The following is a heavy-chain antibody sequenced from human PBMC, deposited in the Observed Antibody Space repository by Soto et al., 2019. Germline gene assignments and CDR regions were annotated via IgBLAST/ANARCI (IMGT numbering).Heavy chain of an antibody. Sequence: SETLSLTCAVYGGSFSGYYWSWIRQPPGKGLEWIGEINHSGSTNYNPSLKSRVTISVDTSKNQFSLKLSSVTAADTAVYYCARVKIFGVVIIRTYGMDVWGQGTTVTVS. CDR3: ARVKIFGVVIIRTYGMDV. CDR2: INHSGST. V-gene: IGHV4-34*01. CDR1: GGSFSGYY. J-gene: IGHJ6*02. D-gene: IGHD3-3*01.